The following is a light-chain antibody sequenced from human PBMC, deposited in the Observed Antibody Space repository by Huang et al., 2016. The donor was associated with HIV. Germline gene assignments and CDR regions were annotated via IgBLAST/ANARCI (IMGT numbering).Light chain of an antibody. CDR3: QQRGAWPLT. Sequence: EIVLTQSPATLSLSPGERATLSCRASQSVRSYLAWYQQKPGQAPRLLIYDASNRATGIPARFSGSGSGTDFTLTISNLQSEDFAVYYCQQRGAWPLTFGGGTKVEI. CDR1: QSVRSY. J-gene: IGKJ4*01. CDR2: DAS. V-gene: IGKV3-11*01.